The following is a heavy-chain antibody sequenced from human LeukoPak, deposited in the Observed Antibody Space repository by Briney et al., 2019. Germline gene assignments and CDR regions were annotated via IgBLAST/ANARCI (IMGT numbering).Heavy chain of an antibody. V-gene: IGHV3-23*01. Sequence: WVSTISGSGGSTYYADSVKGRFTISRDNSKNTLYLQMNSLRAEDTAVYYCAKGGRYSSSKPPDYWGQGTLVTVSS. J-gene: IGHJ4*02. D-gene: IGHD6-6*01. CDR3: AKGGRYSSSKPPDY. CDR2: ISGSGGST.